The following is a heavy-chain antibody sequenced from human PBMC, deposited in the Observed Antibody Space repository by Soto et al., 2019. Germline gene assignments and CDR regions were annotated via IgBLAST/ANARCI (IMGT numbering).Heavy chain of an antibody. V-gene: IGHV4-39*01. J-gene: IGHJ6*02. CDR1: GGSISSSSYY. CDR3: ARSNYGSGSYYNYFGDYYYGMDV. CDR2: IYYSGST. Sequence: QLQLQESGPGLVKPSETLSLTCTVSGGSISSSSYYWGWIRQPPGKGLEWIGSIYYSGSTYYNPSLKSRVTISVDTSKNQFSLKLSSVTAADTAVYYCARSNYGSGSYYNYFGDYYYGMDVWGQGTTVTVSS. D-gene: IGHD3-10*01.